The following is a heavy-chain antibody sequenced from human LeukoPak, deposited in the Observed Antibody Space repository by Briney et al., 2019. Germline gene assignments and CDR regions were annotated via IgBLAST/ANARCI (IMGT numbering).Heavy chain of an antibody. Sequence: ASVKVSCKASGSSFTSYDINWVRQATGQGLEWMGWMNPNSGNTGYAQKFQGRVTITRNTSISTAYMELSSLRSEDTAVYYCARARGYYPDYWGQGTLVTVSS. CDR2: MNPNSGNT. CDR1: GSSFTSYD. D-gene: IGHD5-12*01. V-gene: IGHV1-8*03. J-gene: IGHJ4*02. CDR3: ARARGYYPDY.